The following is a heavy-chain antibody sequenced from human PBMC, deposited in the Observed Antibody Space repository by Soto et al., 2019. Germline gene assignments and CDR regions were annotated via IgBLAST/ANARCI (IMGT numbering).Heavy chain of an antibody. Sequence: EVQLVESGGGLVQPGGSLRLPCAASGFTFSRYWMHWVRQAPGKGLVWVSRINSDGSSTNYADSVKGRFTISRDNAKNTVYLQMNSLRVEDTAVYYCARDQGYVGFDNWGQGTLLTVSS. J-gene: IGHJ4*02. D-gene: IGHD5-12*01. CDR1: GFTFSRYW. V-gene: IGHV3-74*01. CDR3: ARDQGYVGFDN. CDR2: INSDGSST.